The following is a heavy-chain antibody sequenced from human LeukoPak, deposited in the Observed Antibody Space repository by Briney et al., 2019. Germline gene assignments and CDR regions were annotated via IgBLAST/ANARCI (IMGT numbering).Heavy chain of an antibody. J-gene: IGHJ4*02. V-gene: IGHV3-48*03. D-gene: IGHD6-13*01. Sequence: GGSLRLSCVASGFTFSSYEMNWVRQAPGQGLEWVSYIRSSGDTIYYADSVKGRFTISRDNAKNSLYLQMNSLRAEDTAVYYCVKSRESSIWYSLGDYWGQGTLVTVSS. CDR1: GFTFSSYE. CDR3: VKSRESSIWYSLGDY. CDR2: IRSSGDTI.